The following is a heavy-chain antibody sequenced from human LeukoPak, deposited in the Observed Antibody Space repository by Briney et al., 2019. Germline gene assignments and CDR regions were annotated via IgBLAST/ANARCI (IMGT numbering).Heavy chain of an antibody. Sequence: GGSLRLSCAASRFTFRSYWMHWVRQAPGKGLEWVSRVIRDGSFTNYADSVKGRFTISRDNAKNTLYLQMSSLRAEDTAVYFCVRDGDDFNFDYWGQGSLVTVSS. J-gene: IGHJ4*02. CDR3: VRDGDDFNFDY. CDR2: VIRDGSFT. CDR1: RFTFRSYW. D-gene: IGHD5-24*01. V-gene: IGHV3-74*01.